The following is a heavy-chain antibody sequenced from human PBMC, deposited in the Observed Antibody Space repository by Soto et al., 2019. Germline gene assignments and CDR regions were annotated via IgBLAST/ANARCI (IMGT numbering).Heavy chain of an antibody. CDR1: GGTFSSYA. CDR2: IIPIFGTA. V-gene: IGHV1-69*13. J-gene: IGHJ5*02. CDR3: ARDSAEMASWGWFDP. D-gene: IGHD3-16*01. Sequence: GASVKVSCKASGGTFSSYAISWVRQAPGQGLEWMGGIIPIFGTANYAQKFQGRVTITADESTSTAYMELSSLRSGDTAVYYCARDSAEMASWGWFDPWGQGTLVTVSS.